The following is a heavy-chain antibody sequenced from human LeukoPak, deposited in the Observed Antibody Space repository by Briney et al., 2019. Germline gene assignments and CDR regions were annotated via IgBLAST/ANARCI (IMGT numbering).Heavy chain of an antibody. V-gene: IGHV4-34*01. D-gene: IGHD3-3*01. CDR2: INHSGST. J-gene: IGHJ4*02. CDR1: GGSFSGYY. CDR3: ARGRIITILHRGYYFDY. Sequence: SETLSLTCAVYGGSFSGYYLSWIRQPPGKGLEWIGEINHSGSTNYNPSLKSRVTISVDTSKNQFSLKLSSVTAADTAVYYCARGRIITILHRGYYFDYWGQGTLVTVSS.